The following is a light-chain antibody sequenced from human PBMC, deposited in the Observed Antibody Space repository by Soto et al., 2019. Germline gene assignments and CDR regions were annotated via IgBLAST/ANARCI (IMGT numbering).Light chain of an antibody. V-gene: IGKV3-15*01. Sequence: EIMMTQSPGTLSASPGERATLSCRASQSVSSNLAWYQQKPGQAPRLLIYAVSTRATGIPARFSGIGSGTEFTLSISSLQSEDFAVYYCHEYNKWPLTFGQGTKVEIK. CDR1: QSVSSN. CDR2: AVS. J-gene: IGKJ1*01. CDR3: HEYNKWPLT.